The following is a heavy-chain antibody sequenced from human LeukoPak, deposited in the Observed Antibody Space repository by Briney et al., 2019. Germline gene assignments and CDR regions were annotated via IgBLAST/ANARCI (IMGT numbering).Heavy chain of an antibody. J-gene: IGHJ4*02. CDR1: GYSISSGYY. Sequence: SETLSLTCTVSGYSISSGYYWGWIRQPPGKGLEWIGSIYHSGSTYYNPSLKSRVTISVDTSKNQFSLKLSSVTAADTAVYYCARQDYYGSGSYYNWGQGTLVTVSS. V-gene: IGHV4-38-2*02. CDR2: IYHSGST. D-gene: IGHD3-10*01. CDR3: ARQDYYGSGSYYN.